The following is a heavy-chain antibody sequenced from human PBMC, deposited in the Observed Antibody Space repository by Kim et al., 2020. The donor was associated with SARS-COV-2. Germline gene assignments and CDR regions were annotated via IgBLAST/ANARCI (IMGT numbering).Heavy chain of an antibody. CDR2: IHYSGSA. V-gene: IGHV4-30-4*01. D-gene: IGHD1-26*01. Sequence: SETLSLTCTVSGGSISGGHYYWTWIRQPPGKGLEWIGYIHYSGSASFNPSLKSRVSILVDTSKNQFSLKVTSVTAADTAVYYCGRHVGGTSQFDYWGQGTQVTVSS. CDR3: GRHVGGTSQFDY. J-gene: IGHJ4*02. CDR1: GGSISGGHYY.